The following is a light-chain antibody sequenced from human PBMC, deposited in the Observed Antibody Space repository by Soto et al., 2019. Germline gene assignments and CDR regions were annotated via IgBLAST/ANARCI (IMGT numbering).Light chain of an antibody. J-gene: IGLJ2*01. CDR3: SSYAGSNNLEV. CDR2: EVN. V-gene: IGLV2-8*01. CDR1: RSDVGDYNY. Sequence: QSVLTQPPSASGSPGQSVTISCTGTRSDVGDYNYVSWYQQHPGKAPKLIIYEVNKRPSGVPDRFSGSKSGNTASLSVSGLQADDEADYYCSSYAGSNNLEVFGGGTKSPS.